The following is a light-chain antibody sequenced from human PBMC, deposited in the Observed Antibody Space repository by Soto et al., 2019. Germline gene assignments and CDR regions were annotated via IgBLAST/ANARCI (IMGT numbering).Light chain of an antibody. CDR1: SSDFGNYSL. CDR3: CSFTSANTQV. V-gene: IGLV2-23*02. J-gene: IGLJ1*01. CDR2: EVN. Sequence: QSALTQPASVSGSPRHSITVFCTGTSSDFGNYSLVSWYQQHPGKVPKLILGEVNKRPSGLYGRFSGSKSGNTASLTISGLHAEDEGDYYCCSFTSANTQVFGTGTKLTVL.